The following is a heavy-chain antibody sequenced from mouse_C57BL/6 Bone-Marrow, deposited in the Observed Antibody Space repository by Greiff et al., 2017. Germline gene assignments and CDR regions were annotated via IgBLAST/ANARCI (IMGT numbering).Heavy chain of an antibody. CDR1: GFSLTSYG. Sequence: QVQLQQSGPGLVQPSQSLSITCTVSGFSLTSYGVPWVRQSPGKGLEWLGVIWRGGSTDYNAAFMSRLSITTDNSKSQVFFKMNSLQDDDTAIYYCAKKGKKLLGGAMDYWGQGTSVTVSS. V-gene: IGHV2-5*01. J-gene: IGHJ4*01. CDR2: IWRGGST. CDR3: AKKGKKLLGGAMDY. D-gene: IGHD1-1*01.